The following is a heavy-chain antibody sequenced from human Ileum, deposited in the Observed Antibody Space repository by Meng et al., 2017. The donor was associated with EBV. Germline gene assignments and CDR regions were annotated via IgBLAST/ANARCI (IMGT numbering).Heavy chain of an antibody. CDR3: ARYGRCNGNSFYCFDP. V-gene: IGHV4-34*01. J-gene: IGHJ5*02. CDR2: IDQSGYT. D-gene: IGHD4-23*01. CDR1: GGSFNDYY. Sequence: HVRLQQWGPGLLKPSETLSLTCAVYGGSFNDYYWTWLRQPPGKGLEWIGEIDQSGYTKFNPSLSSRATISRDTSNNQFSLRLNSVTAADTALYYCARYGRCNGNSFYCFDPWGQGTLVTVSS.